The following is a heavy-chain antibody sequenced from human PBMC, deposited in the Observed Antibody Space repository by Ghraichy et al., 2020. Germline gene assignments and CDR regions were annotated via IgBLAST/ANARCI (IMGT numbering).Heavy chain of an antibody. CDR3: ARDLQYSSSWYLPRYYYYVMDV. J-gene: IGHJ6*02. V-gene: IGHV3-74*01. CDR2: INSDGSST. CDR1: GFTFSSYW. Sequence: GGSLRLSCAASGFTFSSYWMHWVRQAPGKGLVWVSRINSDGSSTSYADSVKGRFTISRDNAKNTLYLQMNSLRAEDTAVYYCARDLQYSSSWYLPRYYYYVMDVWGQGTTVTGSS. D-gene: IGHD6-13*01.